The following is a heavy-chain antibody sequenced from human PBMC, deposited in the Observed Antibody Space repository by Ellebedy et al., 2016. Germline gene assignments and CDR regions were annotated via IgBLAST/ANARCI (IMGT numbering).Heavy chain of an antibody. V-gene: IGHV4-59*08. CDR3: ASLTIPGGSDS. CDR2: IYYSGHT. CDR1: GDSMSGYY. Sequence: GSLRLXXIVSGDSMSGYYWHWIRQPPGKGLEWIGSIYYSGHTNYNSPFRSRLTMSVDTSKNHFSLELSSVTAADTALYYCASLTIPGGSDSWGQGTLVTVSS. D-gene: IGHD3-3*01. J-gene: IGHJ4*02.